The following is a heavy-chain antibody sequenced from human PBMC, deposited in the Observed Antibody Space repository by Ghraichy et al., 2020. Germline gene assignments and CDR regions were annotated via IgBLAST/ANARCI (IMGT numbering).Heavy chain of an antibody. J-gene: IGHJ5*02. CDR3: ARHVPDCSSTSCYLNWFDP. V-gene: IGHV4-39*01. D-gene: IGHD2-2*01. CDR2: IYYSGST. CDR1: GGSISSSSYY. Sequence: SETLSLTCTVSGGSISSSSYYWGWIRQPPGKGLEWIGSIYYSGSTYYNPSLKSRVTISVDTSKNQFSLKLSSVTAADTAVYYCARHVPDCSSTSCYLNWFDPWGQGTLVTVSS.